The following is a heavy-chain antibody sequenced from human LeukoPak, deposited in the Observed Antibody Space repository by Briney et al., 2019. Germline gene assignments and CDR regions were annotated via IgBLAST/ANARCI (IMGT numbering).Heavy chain of an antibody. CDR1: GSSISSYY. Sequence: SETLSLTCTVSGSSISSYYWSWIRQPPGKGLEWIGRIYTSGSTNYNPSLKSRVTMSVDTSKNQFSLKLSSVTAADTAVYYCARVTPYYGDYVDYFDYWGQGTLVTVSS. J-gene: IGHJ4*02. V-gene: IGHV4-4*07. D-gene: IGHD4-17*01. CDR2: IYTSGST. CDR3: ARVTPYYGDYVDYFDY.